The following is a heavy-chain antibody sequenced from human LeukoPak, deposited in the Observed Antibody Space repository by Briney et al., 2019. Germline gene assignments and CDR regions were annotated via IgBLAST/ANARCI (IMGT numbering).Heavy chain of an antibody. CDR2: ISSSGSTI. J-gene: IGHJ4*02. CDR3: ARDLYYGVEY. V-gene: IGHV3-48*03. CDR1: GFTFSSYE. Sequence: GGSVKLSCAASGFTFSSYEMNWVRQAPGKGLEWVAYISSSGSTIYYADAVKGRFTISRDNAKNSLYLQMNSLRAEDTAVYYCARDLYYGVEYWGQGTLVTVSS. D-gene: IGHD4-17*01.